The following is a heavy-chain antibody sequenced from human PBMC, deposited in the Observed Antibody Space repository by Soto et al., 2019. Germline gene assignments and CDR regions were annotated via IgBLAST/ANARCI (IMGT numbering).Heavy chain of an antibody. CDR2: INHSGST. Sequence: PSETLSLTCAVYGGSFSGYYWSWIRQPPGKGLEWIGEINHSGSTNYNPSLKSRVTISVDTSKNQFSLKLSSVTAADTAVYYCARRGSYYYDSSGTAIDYWGQGTLVTVSS. V-gene: IGHV4-34*01. CDR1: GGSFSGYY. D-gene: IGHD3-22*01. J-gene: IGHJ4*02. CDR3: ARRGSYYYDSSGTAIDY.